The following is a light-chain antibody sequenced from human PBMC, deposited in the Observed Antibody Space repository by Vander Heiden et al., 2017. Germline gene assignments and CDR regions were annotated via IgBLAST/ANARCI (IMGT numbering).Light chain of an antibody. CDR3: SYHATPSLSVV. J-gene: IGLJ2*01. V-gene: IGLV2-14*01. CDR2: EVI. CDR1: SSDVGDYND. Sequence: QSALTQPASVSGSPAQSNTISCTGTSSDVGDYNDVSWYQQHPGTAPKRIMYEVIFRPSGISDRFSGSKAGNTDSPTTTVLQAEEEADDEWSYHATPSLSVVFGGGTKLTVL.